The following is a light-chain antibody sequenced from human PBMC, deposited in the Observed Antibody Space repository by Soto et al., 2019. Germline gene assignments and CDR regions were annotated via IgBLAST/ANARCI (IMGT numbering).Light chain of an antibody. CDR3: QKYNSAPQT. V-gene: IGKV1-27*01. J-gene: IGKJ1*01. CDR2: AAS. CDR1: QGISNY. Sequence: DIQMTQSPSSLSASVGDRVTITCRASQGISNYLAWYQQKPGKVPKLLIYAASTLQSGVPSRCSGSGAGTDFILTISSLQPEEVATYYCQKYNSAPQTFGQGTKVEIK.